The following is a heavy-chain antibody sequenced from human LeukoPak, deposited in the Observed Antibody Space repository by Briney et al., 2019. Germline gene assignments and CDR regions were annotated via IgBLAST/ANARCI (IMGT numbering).Heavy chain of an antibody. J-gene: IGHJ4*02. Sequence: GGSLRLSCAASGFTFSSYEMNWVRQAPGKGLEWVSLISIAGSTNYADSVKGRFTISRDNSKNTLYLQMDSLRAEDTAVYYCASHPRRLAYFDYWGQGTLVTVSS. CDR1: GFTFSSYE. V-gene: IGHV3-66*04. CDR3: ASHPRRLAYFDY. CDR2: ISIAGST. D-gene: IGHD3-9*01.